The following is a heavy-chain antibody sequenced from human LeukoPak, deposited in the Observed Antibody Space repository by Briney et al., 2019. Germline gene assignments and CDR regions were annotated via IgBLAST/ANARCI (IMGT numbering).Heavy chain of an antibody. CDR2: ISTNGGST. V-gene: IGHV3-64D*06. CDR1: GFTFSSYG. CDR3: VTNSYGPLFDY. J-gene: IGHJ4*02. D-gene: IGHD5-18*01. Sequence: GGSLRLSCSASGFTFSSYGMHWVRQAPGKGLEYVSAISTNGGSTYYADSVQGRFTMSRDNSKNTVYLQMSSLRTEDMAVYYCVTNSYGPLFDYWGQGTLVTVSS.